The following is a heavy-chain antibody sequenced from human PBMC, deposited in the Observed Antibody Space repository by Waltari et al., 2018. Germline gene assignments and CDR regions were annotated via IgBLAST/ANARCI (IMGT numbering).Heavy chain of an antibody. D-gene: IGHD3-10*01. CDR2: IYNFGNT. CDR3: ARPSRGIQPFDY. V-gene: IGHV4-39*01. J-gene: IGHJ4*02. Sequence: QLQLQESGPGLVKPAATLPLTCNVSGGSIISSSYYWGWVGQPPGKGLEWIGSIYNFGNTFYNPSLSSRVTISMDTPNNQFSLKLSSVTAADTAVYYCARPSRGIQPFDYWGPGTLVTVSS. CDR1: GGSIISSSYY.